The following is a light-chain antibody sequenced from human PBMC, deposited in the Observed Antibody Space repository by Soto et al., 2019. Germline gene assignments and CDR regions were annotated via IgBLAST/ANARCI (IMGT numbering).Light chain of an antibody. CDR3: QSYDSSLSAVV. CDR1: SSNIGAGYD. V-gene: IGLV1-40*01. CDR2: GNS. J-gene: IGLJ2*01. Sequence: QAVVTQPPSVSGAPGQRVTISGTGSSSNIGAGYDVHWYQQLPGTAPKLLIYGNSNRPSGVPDRFSGSKSGTSASLAITGLQAEDEADYYCQSYDSSLSAVVFGGGTKVTVL.